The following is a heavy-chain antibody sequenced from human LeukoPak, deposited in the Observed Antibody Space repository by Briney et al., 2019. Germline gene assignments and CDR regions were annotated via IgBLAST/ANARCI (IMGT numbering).Heavy chain of an antibody. J-gene: IGHJ4*02. D-gene: IGHD3-22*01. CDR3: ARVELYDSSGYCIDY. Sequence: GGSLRLSCAASGFTFSSYSMTWVRQAPGKGLEWVSSISSSSYIYYADSVKGRFTISRDNAKNSLYLQMNSLRAEDTAVYYCARVELYDSSGYCIDYWGQGTLVTVSS. CDR1: GFTFSSYS. V-gene: IGHV3-21*01. CDR2: ISSSSYI.